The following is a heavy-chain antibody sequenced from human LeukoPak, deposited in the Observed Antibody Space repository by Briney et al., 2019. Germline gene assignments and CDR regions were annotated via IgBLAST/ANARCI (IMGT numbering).Heavy chain of an antibody. D-gene: IGHD3-10*01. CDR2: IYWDDDK. J-gene: IGHJ4*02. Sequence: SGPTLVKPTQTLTLTCTFSVFSLSTSGVGVGWIRQPPGKALEWLALIYWDDDKRYSPSLKSRLTITKDTSKNQVVLTMTNMDPVDTATYYCARQGHYGSGDYYFDYWGQGTMVTVSS. CDR1: VFSLSTSGVG. V-gene: IGHV2-5*02. CDR3: ARQGHYGSGDYYFDY.